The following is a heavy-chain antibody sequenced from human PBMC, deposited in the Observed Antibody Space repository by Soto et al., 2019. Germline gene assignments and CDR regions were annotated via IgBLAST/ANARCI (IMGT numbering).Heavy chain of an antibody. Sequence: GGSLRLSCAASGFTFISYAMSWVRQAPGKGLEWVSAISGSGGSTYYADSVKGRFTISRDNSKNTLYLQMNSLRAEDTAVYYCAKDHPLTRIQLWSQDNDAFDIWGQGTMVTVSS. CDR1: GFTFISYA. CDR2: ISGSGGST. V-gene: IGHV3-23*01. D-gene: IGHD5-18*01. CDR3: AKDHPLTRIQLWSQDNDAFDI. J-gene: IGHJ3*02.